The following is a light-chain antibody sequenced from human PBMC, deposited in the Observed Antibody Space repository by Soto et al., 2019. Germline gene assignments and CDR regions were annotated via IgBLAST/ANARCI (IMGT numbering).Light chain of an antibody. J-gene: IGKJ5*01. CDR3: QQYGSSLVT. CDR2: GAS. Sequence: EIVLTQSPGTLSLSPGERATLSRRASQSVSSNSLAWYHQKPGQPPRLLMYGASNRATGIPDRFSGSGSGTDFTLTISRLEPEDFAVYYCQQYGSSLVTFGQGTRLEIK. CDR1: QSVSSNS. V-gene: IGKV3-20*01.